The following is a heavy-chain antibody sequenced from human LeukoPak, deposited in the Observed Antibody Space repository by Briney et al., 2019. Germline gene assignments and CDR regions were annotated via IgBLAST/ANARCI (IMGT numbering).Heavy chain of an antibody. V-gene: IGHV3-30*03. Sequence: PGGSLRLSCAASGFSFSTYAMHWVRQAPGKGLEWVADISYDGTTKYYADSVKGRFSISRDNSKNTLDLQMNSLRSDDTAVYYCARGVGYSGSSYFDYWGQGTLVTVSS. CDR3: ARGVGYSGSSYFDY. J-gene: IGHJ4*02. D-gene: IGHD1-26*01. CDR2: ISYDGTTK. CDR1: GFSFSTYA.